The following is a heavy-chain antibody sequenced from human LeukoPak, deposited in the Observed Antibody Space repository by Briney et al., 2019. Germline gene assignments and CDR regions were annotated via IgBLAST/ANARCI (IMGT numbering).Heavy chain of an antibody. V-gene: IGHV3-48*01. CDR3: AKLVSDSSSY. CDR2: ISLSGSIT. CDR1: GFSFSAYT. J-gene: IGHJ4*02. D-gene: IGHD6-6*01. Sequence: GGSLRLSCEASGFSFSAYTMDWVRQAPGEGLEWISYISLSGSITYYADSVKGRFTISRDNARNSLHLQMNSLRAEDTAIYYCAKLVSDSSSYWGRGILVTVSS.